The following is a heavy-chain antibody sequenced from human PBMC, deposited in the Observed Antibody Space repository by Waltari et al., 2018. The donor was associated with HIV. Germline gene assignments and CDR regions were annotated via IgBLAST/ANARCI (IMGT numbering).Heavy chain of an antibody. J-gene: IGHJ6*02. CDR1: GGSISSGSYY. CDR3: ARDSSDYYYGLDV. V-gene: IGHV4-61*02. Sequence: QVKLQESGPGLVKPSQTLSITCTVSGGSISSGSYYWSWVRQPAGKGLQWIGRIYSRGSTNYNPSLKSRVTISADTSKNQFSLKLNSVTAADTAVYFCARDSSDYYYGLDVWGQGTTVTVSS. D-gene: IGHD6-6*01. CDR2: IYSRGST.